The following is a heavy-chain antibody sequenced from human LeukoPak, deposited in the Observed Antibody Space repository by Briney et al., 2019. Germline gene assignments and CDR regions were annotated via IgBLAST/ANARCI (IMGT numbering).Heavy chain of an antibody. CDR2: IYYSGST. V-gene: IGHV4-59*01. J-gene: IGHJ4*02. CDR1: GGSISSYY. D-gene: IGHD6-19*01. Sequence: SETLSLTCTVSGGSISSYYWSWIRQPPGKGLEWIGYIYYSGSTNCNPSLKSRVTISVDTSKNQFSLKLSSVTAADTAVYYCARGGDSSGWYDWSIDYWGQGTLVTVSS. CDR3: ARGGDSSGWYDWSIDY.